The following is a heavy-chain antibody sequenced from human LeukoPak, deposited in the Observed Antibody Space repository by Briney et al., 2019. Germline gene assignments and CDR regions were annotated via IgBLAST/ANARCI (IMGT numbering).Heavy chain of an antibody. D-gene: IGHD3-10*01. J-gene: IGHJ4*02. CDR3: ALLWFGELLSRRSMSRTFDY. Sequence: GGSLRLSCAASGFTFSNVYMSWVRQAPGKGLEWVANIKQDGSEKYYVDSVKGRFTISRDNAKNSLYLQMNSLRAEDTAVYYCALLWFGELLSRRSMSRTFDYWGQGTLVTVSS. V-gene: IGHV3-7*03. CDR2: IKQDGSEK. CDR1: GFTFSNVY.